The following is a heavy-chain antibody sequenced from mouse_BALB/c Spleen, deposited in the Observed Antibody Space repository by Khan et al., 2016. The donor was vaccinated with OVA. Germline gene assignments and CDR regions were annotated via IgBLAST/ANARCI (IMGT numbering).Heavy chain of an antibody. CDR1: GYTFTNYG. D-gene: IGHD4-1*02. CDR3: ARSQLLYYAMDY. J-gene: IGHJ4*01. V-gene: IGHV9-3-1*01. Sequence: QIQLVQSGPELKKPGETVKISCKASGYTFTNYGFNWVKQAPGKGLKWMGWINTYTGEPTYADDFKGRFAFSLETSASTAHLQINNLKNEDTATXHCARSQLLYYAMDYWGQGTSVTVSS. CDR2: INTYTGEP.